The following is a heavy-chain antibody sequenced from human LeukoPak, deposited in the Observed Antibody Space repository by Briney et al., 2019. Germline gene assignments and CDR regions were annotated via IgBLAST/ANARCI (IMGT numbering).Heavy chain of an antibody. J-gene: IGHJ5*02. CDR2: IYTSGST. CDR3: AGRDGYNWDP. V-gene: IGHV4-61*02. Sequence: PSETLSLTCTVSGGSISSGSYYWSWIRQPAGKGLEWIGRIYTSGSTNYNPSLKSRVTISVDTSKNQFSLKLSSVTAADTAVYYCAGRDGYNWDPWGQGTLVTVSS. CDR1: GGSISSGSYY. D-gene: IGHD5-24*01.